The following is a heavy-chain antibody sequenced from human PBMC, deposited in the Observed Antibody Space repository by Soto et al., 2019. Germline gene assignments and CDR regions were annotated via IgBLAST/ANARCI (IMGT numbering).Heavy chain of an antibody. CDR1: GGSVSSHY. J-gene: IGHJ5*02. CDR2: IYYSGST. CDR3: ARGAGYSSSWPFDP. D-gene: IGHD6-13*01. Sequence: SETLSLTCTVSGGSVSSHYWSWIRQPPGKGLEWIGYIYYSGSTTYNPSLKSRVTISRDTSKNQVSLKLTSVTAADTAVYYCARGAGYSSSWPFDPWGQGTLVTVSS. V-gene: IGHV4-59*02.